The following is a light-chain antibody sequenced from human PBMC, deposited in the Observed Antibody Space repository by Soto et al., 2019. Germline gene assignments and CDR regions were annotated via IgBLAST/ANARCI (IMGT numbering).Light chain of an antibody. Sequence: DIQMTQSPSTLSADAGDRVIITCRASQSVSKWLAWYQQKPGKAPTLLMYDASNLQGGVPFRFSGSGSGTEFPPPISHLQPNDFAPFYSQQYAKVPYILGRGTKLEIK. CDR2: DAS. J-gene: IGKJ2*01. V-gene: IGKV1-5*01. CDR1: QSVSKW. CDR3: QQYAKVPYI.